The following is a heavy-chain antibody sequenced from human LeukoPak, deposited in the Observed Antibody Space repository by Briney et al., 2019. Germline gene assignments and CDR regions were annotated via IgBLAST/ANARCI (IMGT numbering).Heavy chain of an antibody. CDR2: IYPDDSDT. Sequence: SGESLKISCKGSGYTFGSYWIGWVRQMPGKGLEWVGIIYPDDSDTRYSPSFQGQVTISLDRSISTAYLQWSSLKASDTAMYYCARHKSRDGYKTPFDYWGQGTLVTVSS. J-gene: IGHJ4*02. CDR1: GYTFGSYW. V-gene: IGHV5-51*01. D-gene: IGHD5-24*01. CDR3: ARHKSRDGYKTPFDY.